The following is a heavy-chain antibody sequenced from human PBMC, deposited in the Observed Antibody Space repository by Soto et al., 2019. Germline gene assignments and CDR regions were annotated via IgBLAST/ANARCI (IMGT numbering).Heavy chain of an antibody. CDR2: ISSSSSYI. D-gene: IGHD3-10*01. Sequence: GGSLRLSCAASXFTFSSYSMNWVRQAPGKGLEWVSSISSSSSYIYYADSVKGRFTISRDNAKNSLYLQMNSLRAEDTAVYYCARDYGSGSPLLDYWGQGTLVTVSS. CDR1: XFTFSSYS. J-gene: IGHJ4*02. CDR3: ARDYGSGSPLLDY. V-gene: IGHV3-21*01.